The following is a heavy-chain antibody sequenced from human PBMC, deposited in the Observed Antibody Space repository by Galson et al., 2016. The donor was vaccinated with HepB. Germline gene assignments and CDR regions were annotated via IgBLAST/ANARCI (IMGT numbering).Heavy chain of an antibody. CDR3: AKGIVTLVRGVMTWTDV. Sequence: SLRLSCAASGFTFSSYSGTWVRQAPGKGLEWISGISGSGSSTFYADSVKGRFTISRDNSKNTVYLQMNSLRVEDTAVYYCAKGIVTLVRGVMTWTDVWGQGTTVTVSS. V-gene: IGHV3-23*01. D-gene: IGHD3-10*01. CDR1: GFTFSSYS. J-gene: IGHJ6*02. CDR2: ISGSGSST.